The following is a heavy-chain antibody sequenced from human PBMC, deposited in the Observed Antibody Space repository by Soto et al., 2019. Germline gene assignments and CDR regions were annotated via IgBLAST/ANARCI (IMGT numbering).Heavy chain of an antibody. V-gene: IGHV4-34*01. D-gene: IGHD1-26*01. CDR1: GGSFSGYY. Sequence: PSETLSPTCAVYGGSFSGYYSSRIRQPPGKGLEWSGAINHSGSTNYNPSHKSRGTISVHTSKNQSSLTVSSVTAADTAVYYCARGRLGGYYYYYYGMDVWGQGTTVTVSS. CDR3: ARGRLGGYYYYYYGMDV. J-gene: IGHJ6*02. CDR2: INHSGST.